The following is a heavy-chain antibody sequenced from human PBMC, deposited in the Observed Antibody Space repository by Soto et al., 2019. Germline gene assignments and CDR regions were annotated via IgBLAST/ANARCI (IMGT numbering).Heavy chain of an antibody. Sequence: SVKVSCKASGGTFSSYAISWVRQAPGQGLEWMGRIIPMFETANYAQKFQGRVTITADKSTSTAYMELRSLRSEDTAVYYCARTVVVSGIQYYYYYGLDVWGQGTTVTVSS. J-gene: IGHJ6*02. CDR3: ARTVVVSGIQYYYYYGLDV. CDR2: IIPMFETA. V-gene: IGHV1-69*06. D-gene: IGHD2-21*02. CDR1: GGTFSSYA.